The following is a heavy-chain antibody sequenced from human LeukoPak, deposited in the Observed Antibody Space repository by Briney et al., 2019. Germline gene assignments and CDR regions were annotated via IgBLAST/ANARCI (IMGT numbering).Heavy chain of an antibody. J-gene: IGHJ1*01. V-gene: IGHV3-23*01. CDR3: AKDPGGFVVTPIRYFQH. D-gene: IGHD2-15*01. CDR1: GFTVSSNY. Sequence: GGSLRLSCAASGFTVSSNYMSWARQTPGKGPEWVSAISGSGDTAYYADSVKGRFTISRDNSKNTLYLQMNSLRAEDTAVYYCAKDPGGFVVTPIRYFQHWGQGALVTVSS. CDR2: ISGSGDTA.